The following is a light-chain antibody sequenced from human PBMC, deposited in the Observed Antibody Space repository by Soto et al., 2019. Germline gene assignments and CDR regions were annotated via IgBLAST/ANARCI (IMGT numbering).Light chain of an antibody. J-gene: IGKJ5*01. CDR2: GAS. CDR3: QKRNNCPIT. CDR1: QSVTSSF. Sequence: EIVLTKSPGPLSLSLGDRDTLSCRASQSVTSSFLAWYQHKPGQAPMLLIYGASRRSTGIPYRFTGSGSGTDCTLTITGLEPADLGVDYCQKRNNCPITCGRGTRMDFK. V-gene: IGKV3D-20*02.